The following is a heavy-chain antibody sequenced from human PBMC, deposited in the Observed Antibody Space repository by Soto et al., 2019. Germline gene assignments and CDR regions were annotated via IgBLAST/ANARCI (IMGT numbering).Heavy chain of an antibody. Sequence: QVQVVQSGAEVKRPGASVRISCKASGYSFTTYYIHWVRQAPGQGLEWMGIIIPSDGRTSYPLKLQGRATLTLDASTSTVSMALIRLRTEDTGMYYCSTEGMPAAGGLEDYWRQGALVSV. CDR2: IIPSDGRT. V-gene: IGHV1-46*04. CDR3: STEGMPAAGGLEDY. J-gene: IGHJ4*01. D-gene: IGHD6-25*01. CDR1: GYSFTTYY.